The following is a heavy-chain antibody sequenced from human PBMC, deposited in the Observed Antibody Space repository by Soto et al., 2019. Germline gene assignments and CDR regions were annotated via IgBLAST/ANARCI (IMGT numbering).Heavy chain of an antibody. CDR2: ISYDGSNK. CDR1: GFTFSSYG. J-gene: IGHJ4*02. V-gene: IGHV3-30*18. CDR3: AKDSTVVEARFV. Sequence: QVQLVESGGGVVQPGKSLRLSCAASGFTFSSYGMHWVRQAPGKGLEWVAVISYDGSNKYYADSVKGRFTISRDNSKNTLYRQMNSLRAEDTAVYYCAKDSTVVEARFVWGQGTLVTVSS. D-gene: IGHD2-15*01.